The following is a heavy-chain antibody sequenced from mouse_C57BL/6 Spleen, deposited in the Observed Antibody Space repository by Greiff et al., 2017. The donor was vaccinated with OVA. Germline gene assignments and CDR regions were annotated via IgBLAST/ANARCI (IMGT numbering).Heavy chain of an antibody. CDR3: ARFGGLRYAMDY. CDR2: INPSNGGT. J-gene: IGHJ4*01. Sequence: QVQLQQPGTELVKPGASVKPSCKASGYTFTSYWMHWVKQRPGQGLEWIGNINPSNGGTNYNEKFKSKATLTVDKSSSTAYMQLSSLTSEDSAVYYCARFGGLRYAMDYWGQGTSVTVSS. D-gene: IGHD2-4*01. CDR1: GYTFTSYW. V-gene: IGHV1-53*01.